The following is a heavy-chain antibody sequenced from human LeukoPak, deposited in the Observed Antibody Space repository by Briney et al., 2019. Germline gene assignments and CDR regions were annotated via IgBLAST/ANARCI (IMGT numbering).Heavy chain of an antibody. J-gene: IGHJ4*02. CDR1: GFTFRSHW. V-gene: IGHV3-74*01. Sequence: PGGSLRLSCAASGFTFRSHWMHWVRQAPGKGLVWVSRISSDGSFTSYADSVKGRFTISRDNAKNTLYLQMNSLRVEDTAVYYCARDLAWGAFDYWGQGTLVTVSS. CDR3: ARDLAWGAFDY. CDR2: ISSDGSFT. D-gene: IGHD7-27*01.